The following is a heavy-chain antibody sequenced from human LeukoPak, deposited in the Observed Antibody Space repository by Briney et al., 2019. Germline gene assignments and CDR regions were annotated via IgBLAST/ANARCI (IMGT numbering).Heavy chain of an antibody. CDR3: ARARPLRLLNWFDP. CDR1: GFTFSIYG. Sequence: GGSLRLSCAASGFTFSIYGMHWVRQAPGKGLEWVAVISYDGSNKYYADSVKGRFTISRDNSKNTLYLQMNSLRAEDTAVYYCARARPLRLLNWFDPWGQGTLVTVSS. V-gene: IGHV3-30*03. CDR2: ISYDGSNK. J-gene: IGHJ5*02. D-gene: IGHD5-12*01.